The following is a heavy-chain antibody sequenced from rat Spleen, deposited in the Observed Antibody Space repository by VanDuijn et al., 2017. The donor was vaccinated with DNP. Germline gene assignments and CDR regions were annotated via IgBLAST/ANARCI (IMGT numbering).Heavy chain of an antibody. D-gene: IGHD1-11*01. CDR1: AFTFSNYY. V-gene: IGHV5S11*01. CDR2: ISPGGGNT. CDR3: AKAGGYSPWYFDY. J-gene: IGHJ2*01. Sequence: EVQLVESGGGLVQPGRSMKLSCAASAFTFSNYYMAWVRQAPAKGLEWVAAISPGGGNTYYRDSVKGRFTIARDNAKSNLYLQMDSLRSEETATYFCAKAGGYSPWYFDYWGQGVMVTVSS.